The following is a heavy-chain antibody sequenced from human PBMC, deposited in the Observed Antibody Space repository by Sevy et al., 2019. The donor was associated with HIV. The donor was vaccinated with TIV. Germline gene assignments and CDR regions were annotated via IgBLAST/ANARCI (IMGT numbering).Heavy chain of an antibody. CDR3: TRGPRGGWAFDL. CDR1: GFTFGDYA. CDR2: FRSKGYGGTT. V-gene: IGHV3-49*03. D-gene: IGHD3-16*01. J-gene: IGHJ3*01. Sequence: GGFLRLSCTASGFTFGDYAMSWFRQAPGKGLEWVGLFRSKGYGGTTEYAASVKGRFIMSRDDSKSIAYLQMNSLKTEDIDVYYCTRGPRGGWAFDLWGQGTMVTVSS.